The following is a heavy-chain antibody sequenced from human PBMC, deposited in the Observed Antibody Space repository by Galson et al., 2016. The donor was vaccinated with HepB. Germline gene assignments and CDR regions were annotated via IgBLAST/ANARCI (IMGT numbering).Heavy chain of an antibody. V-gene: IGHV1-69*13. CDR3: TRGEYYSSGSYYDS. Sequence: SVKVTCKASGGTLSSYSVNWVRYIHWVRQAPGQGLEWMGGIIPIFDTSKHAQKFQGRVTITADESTSTAYRELSSLRSDDTAVYFCTRGEYYSSGSYYDSWGQGTLVTVSS. J-gene: IGHJ4*02. CDR1: GGTLSSYS. D-gene: IGHD3-10*01. CDR2: IIPIFDTS.